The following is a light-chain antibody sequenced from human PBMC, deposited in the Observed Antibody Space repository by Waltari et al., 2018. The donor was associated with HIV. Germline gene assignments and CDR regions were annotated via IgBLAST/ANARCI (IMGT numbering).Light chain of an antibody. CDR1: QGISNY. Sequence: DIQMTQSPSSLSASVGDRVTITCRASQGISNYLAWYQQKPGKVPKLLIYAASTLQSGVPSRFRGSGSGTDFTLTISSLQPEDVATYYCQKYNSAPVFGPGTKVDIK. CDR2: AAS. CDR3: QKYNSAPV. V-gene: IGKV1-27*01. J-gene: IGKJ3*01.